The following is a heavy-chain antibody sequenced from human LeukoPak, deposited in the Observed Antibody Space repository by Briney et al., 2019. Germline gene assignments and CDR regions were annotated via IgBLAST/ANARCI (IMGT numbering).Heavy chain of an antibody. V-gene: IGHV3-23*01. Sequence: GGPLRLSCAASGFTFSSYAMSWVRQAPGKGLEWVSAISGSGGSTYYADSVKGRFTISRDNSKNTLYLQMNSLRAEDTAVYYCAKDDYGDYSTFDYWGQGTLVTVSS. CDR2: ISGSGGST. D-gene: IGHD4-17*01. J-gene: IGHJ4*02. CDR1: GFTFSSYA. CDR3: AKDDYGDYSTFDY.